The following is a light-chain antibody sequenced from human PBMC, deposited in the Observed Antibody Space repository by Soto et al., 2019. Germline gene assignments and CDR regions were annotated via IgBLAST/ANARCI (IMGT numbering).Light chain of an antibody. Sequence: DIQMTQSPSTLSASVGDRVTITCRASQSISSWLAWYQQKPGKAPKLLIYDASSLESGAQSRFRGSGYGTELTLTISSLQPDDFATYFCQQYNSYSQTFGQGTKEEIK. CDR2: DAS. CDR1: QSISSW. CDR3: QQYNSYSQT. V-gene: IGKV1-5*01. J-gene: IGKJ1*01.